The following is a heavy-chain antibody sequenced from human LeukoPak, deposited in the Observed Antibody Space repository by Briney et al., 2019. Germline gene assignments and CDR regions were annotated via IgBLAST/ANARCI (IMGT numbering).Heavy chain of an antibody. CDR1: GFTFDDYA. D-gene: IGHD3-10*01. J-gene: IGHJ4*02. V-gene: IGHV3-9*01. Sequence: GGSLRLSCAASGFTFDDYAMHWVRQAPGKGLEWVSGLSWNSATVGYADSVKGRFTISRDNTKNSLYLQMSSLKTEDTALYYCAKDIGIALRGATFENWGQGTLVTVSS. CDR2: LSWNSATV. CDR3: AKDIGIALRGATFEN.